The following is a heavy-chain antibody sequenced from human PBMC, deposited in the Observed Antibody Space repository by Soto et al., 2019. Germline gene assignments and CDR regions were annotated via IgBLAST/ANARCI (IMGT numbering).Heavy chain of an antibody. J-gene: IGHJ1*01. CDR2: IIPIFGTA. CDR1: GGTFSSYA. Sequence: ASVKVSCKASGGTFSSYAISWVRQAPGQGLEWMGGIIPIFGTANYAQKFQGRVTITADESTSTAYMELSSLRSEDTAVYYCARALDCGGDCYSAFQHWARAPWSPSPQ. D-gene: IGHD2-21*02. V-gene: IGHV1-69*13. CDR3: ARALDCGGDCYSAFQH.